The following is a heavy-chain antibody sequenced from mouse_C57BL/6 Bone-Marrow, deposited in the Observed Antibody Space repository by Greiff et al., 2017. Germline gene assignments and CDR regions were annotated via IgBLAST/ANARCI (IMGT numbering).Heavy chain of an antibody. CDR3: ARRDFYDYGYYDY. CDR2: IDPSDSYN. V-gene: IGHV1-50*01. Sequence: QVQLQQPGAALVKPGASVKLSCKASGYNFTSYWMQWVNQRPGQGLEWFGEIDPSDSYNKYNQKFKGKATLTVDTSSSTAYMQLISLTSEDSAVYYCARRDFYDYGYYDYWGQGTTLTVSS. CDR1: GYNFTSYW. J-gene: IGHJ2*01. D-gene: IGHD1-1*01.